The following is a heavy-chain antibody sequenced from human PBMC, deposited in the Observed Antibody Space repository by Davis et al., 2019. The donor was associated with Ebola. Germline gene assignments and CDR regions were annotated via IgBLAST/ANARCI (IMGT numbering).Heavy chain of an antibody. CDR1: GFTFSSYG. J-gene: IGHJ6*02. V-gene: IGHV3-30*18. CDR3: AKGHNWNPIYYGMDV. Sequence: PGGSLRLSCAASGFTFSSYGMHWVRQAPGKGLEWVAVISYDGSNKYYADSVKGRFTISRDNSKNTLYLQMNSPRAEDTAVYYCAKGHNWNPIYYGMDVWGQGTTVTVSS. CDR2: ISYDGSNK. D-gene: IGHD1-1*01.